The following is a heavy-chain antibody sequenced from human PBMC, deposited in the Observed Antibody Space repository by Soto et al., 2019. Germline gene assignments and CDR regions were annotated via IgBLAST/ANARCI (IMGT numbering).Heavy chain of an antibody. V-gene: IGHV3-73*01. D-gene: IGHD2-2*02. CDR2: IRSKANSYAT. CDR3: TPVVPAAIGSSGWFDY. Sequence: GGSLRLSCAASGFTFSGSAMHWVRQASGKGLEWVGRIRSKANSYATAYAASVKGRFTISRDDSKNTAYLQMNSLKTEDTAVYYCTPVVPAAIGSSGWFDYWGQGTLVTVSS. CDR1: GFTFSGSA. J-gene: IGHJ4*02.